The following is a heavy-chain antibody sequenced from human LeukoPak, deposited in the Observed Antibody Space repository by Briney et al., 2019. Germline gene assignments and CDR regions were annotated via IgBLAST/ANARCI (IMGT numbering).Heavy chain of an antibody. CDR2: VNHSGYT. J-gene: IGHJ4*02. D-gene: IGHD5-18*01. Sequence: PSETLSLTCDVSGVSFSTYYWSWIRQSPEKGLEWIGEVNHSGYTNLNPSLKSRVTISVDTSKNQFSLKLSSVAAADTAVYYGARQLYCSDYRGEGTHVTDSS. CDR3: ARQLYCSDY. CDR1: GVSFSTYY. V-gene: IGHV4-34*01.